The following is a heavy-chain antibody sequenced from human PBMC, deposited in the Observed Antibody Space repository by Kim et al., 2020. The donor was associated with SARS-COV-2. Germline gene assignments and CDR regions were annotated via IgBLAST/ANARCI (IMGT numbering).Heavy chain of an antibody. CDR1: GGSISSGGYY. D-gene: IGHD2-2*01. CDR3: ASGRDLGYCSSTSCRSYNWFDP. V-gene: IGHV4-31*03. J-gene: IGHJ5*02. Sequence: SETLSLTCTVSGGSISSGGYYWSWIRQHPGKGLEWIGYIYYSGSTYYNPSLKSRVTISVDTSKNQFSLKLSSVTAADTAVYYCASGRDLGYCSSTSCRSYNWFDPWGQGTLVTVSS. CDR2: IYYSGST.